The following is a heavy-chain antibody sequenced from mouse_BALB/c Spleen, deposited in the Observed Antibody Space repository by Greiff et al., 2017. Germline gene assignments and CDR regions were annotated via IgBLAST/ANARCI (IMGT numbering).Heavy chain of an antibody. D-gene: IGHD2-4*01. Sequence: VKLVESGPGLVAPSQSLSITCTVSGFSLTSYGVHWVRQPPGKGLEWLGVIWAGGSTNYNSALMSRLSISKDNSKSQVFLKMNSLQTDDTAMYYCARDSSTMITRGFAYWGQGTLVTVSA. J-gene: IGHJ3*01. V-gene: IGHV2-9*02. CDR1: GFSLTSYG. CDR3: ARDSSTMITRGFAY. CDR2: IWAGGST.